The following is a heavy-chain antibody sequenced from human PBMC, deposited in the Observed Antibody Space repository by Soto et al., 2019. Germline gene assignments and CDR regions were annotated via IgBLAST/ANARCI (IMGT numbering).Heavy chain of an antibody. D-gene: IGHD3-10*01. CDR3: VRRVSGNHDY. V-gene: IGHV3-64*01. CDR2: ISSNGGTT. CDR1: GFTFISYD. Sequence: EVQLAESGGGMVQPGGSLRLSCVASGFTFISYDVHWVRQAPGKGLEYVSSISSNGGTTYYGNSVKGRFTISRDNSKNTLYIQMGSLRAEDMALYYCVRRVSGNHDYWGQGTLVTVSS. J-gene: IGHJ4*02.